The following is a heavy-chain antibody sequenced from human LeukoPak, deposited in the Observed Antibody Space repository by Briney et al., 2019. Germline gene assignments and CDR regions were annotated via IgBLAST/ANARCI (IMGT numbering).Heavy chain of an antibody. CDR1: GFTFSNYG. V-gene: IGHV3-23*01. CDR2: LTGSGDNT. J-gene: IGHJ4*02. D-gene: IGHD1-26*01. CDR3: AKAHFGVGATHYFDS. Sequence: GGPLRLSCEASGFTFSNYGMSSVRQAPVKGLERASALTGSGDNTYYADSVKGRFTISRDNFKNTLYLQMNSLRTEDTAVYYCAKAHFGVGATHYFDSWGQGTLVTVSS.